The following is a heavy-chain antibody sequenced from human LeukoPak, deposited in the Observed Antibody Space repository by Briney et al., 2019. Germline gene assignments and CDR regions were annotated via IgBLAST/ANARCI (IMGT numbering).Heavy chain of an antibody. V-gene: IGHV1-46*01. CDR2: INPSTATT. CDR1: GYTFTTYY. J-gene: IGHJ4*02. CDR3: ARGSFMVRGVIDY. Sequence: GASVTVSCTASGYTFTTYYMHWVRQAPGQGLEWMGIINPSTATTTYAQKFQGRVTMTRDTSTSTVYMELSSLRSDDTAVYYCARGSFMVRGVIDYWGQGTLVTVSS. D-gene: IGHD3-10*01.